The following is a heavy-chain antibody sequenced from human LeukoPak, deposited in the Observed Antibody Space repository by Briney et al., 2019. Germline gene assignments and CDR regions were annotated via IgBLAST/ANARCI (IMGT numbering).Heavy chain of an antibody. CDR3: AREAGPYYDFWSGYYLDY. V-gene: IGHV1-2*02. Sequence: GASVKVSCKASGYTFSAYYMHWVRQAPGQGPEWMGWINPNSGGTNYAQKFQGRVTMTRDTSISTAYMELSRLRSDDTAVYYCAREAGPYYDFWSGYYLDYWGQGTLVTVSS. CDR1: GYTFSAYY. J-gene: IGHJ4*02. CDR2: INPNSGGT. D-gene: IGHD3-3*01.